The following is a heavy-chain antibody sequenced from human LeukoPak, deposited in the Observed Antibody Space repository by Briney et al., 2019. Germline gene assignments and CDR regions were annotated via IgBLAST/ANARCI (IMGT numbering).Heavy chain of an antibody. J-gene: IGHJ4*02. D-gene: IGHD3-3*01. CDR2: INPSVGST. CDR3: AAPGVSGFVGNFWSGPLDF. Sequence: GASVKVSCRASGYTFTSHYMHWVRQAPGQGLGWMGVINPSVGSTSYPQKFQGRVTMSRDTSTSTVYMGLSSLKSEDTAVYYCAAPGVSGFVGNFWSGPLDFWGQGALVTVSS. CDR1: GYTFTSHY. V-gene: IGHV1-46*01.